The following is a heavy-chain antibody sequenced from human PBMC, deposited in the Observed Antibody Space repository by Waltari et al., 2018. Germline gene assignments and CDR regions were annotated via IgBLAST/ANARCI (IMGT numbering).Heavy chain of an antibody. V-gene: IGHV1-18*01. CDR2: ISADNGNT. D-gene: IGHD3-22*01. J-gene: IGHJ3*02. CDR1: GYTFTTYG. Sequence: QAQLVQSGAEVKKPGASVKVSCAASGYTFTTYGISWVRQAPGQGFEWMGWISADNGNTDYAQKFQGRVTMTTDTSTSTVSMELRSLRSDDTAVYYCARDRRSGYYHDASDIWGQGTMVTVSS. CDR3: ARDRRSGYYHDASDI.